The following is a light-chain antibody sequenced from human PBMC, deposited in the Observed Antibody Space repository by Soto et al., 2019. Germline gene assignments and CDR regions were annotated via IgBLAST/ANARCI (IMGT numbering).Light chain of an antibody. CDR3: SSYTSSSTWV. CDR2: DVS. CDR1: SSDVGGYNY. V-gene: IGLV2-14*03. Sequence: QSALTQPASVSGSPGQSITISCTGTSSDVGGYNYVSWYQLHPDKAPKLMIYDVSNRPSGVSNRFSGSKSGNTASLTISGLQAEDEADYYCSSYTSSSTWVFGGGTKLTVL. J-gene: IGLJ3*02.